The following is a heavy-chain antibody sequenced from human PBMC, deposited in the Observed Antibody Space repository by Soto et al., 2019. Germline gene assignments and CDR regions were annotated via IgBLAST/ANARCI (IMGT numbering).Heavy chain of an antibody. V-gene: IGHV4-31*03. CDR1: GGSISSGGYY. CDR2: IYYSGST. CDR3: ARVPLIVVVIHTPYFDY. Sequence: SETLSLTCTVSGGSISSGGYYWSWIRQHPGKGLEWIGYIYYSGSTYYNPSLKSRVTISVDTSKNQFSLKLSSVTAADTAVYYCARVPLIVVVIHTPYFDYWGQGTLVTVSS. D-gene: IGHD3-22*01. J-gene: IGHJ4*02.